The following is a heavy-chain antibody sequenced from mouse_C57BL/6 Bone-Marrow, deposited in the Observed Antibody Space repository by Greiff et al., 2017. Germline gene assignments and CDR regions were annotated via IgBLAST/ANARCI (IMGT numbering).Heavy chain of an antibody. CDR1: GYAFTNYL. CDR2: INPGSGGT. D-gene: IGHD2-4*01. CDR3: AREVYYDYDDDAMDY. V-gene: IGHV1-54*01. Sequence: VQLQQSGAELVRPGTSVKVSCKASGYAFTNYLIEWVKQRPGQGLEWIGVINPGSGGTNYNEKFKGKATLTADKSSSTAYMQLSRLTSEDSAVYFCAREVYYDYDDDAMDYWGQGTSVTGSS. J-gene: IGHJ4*01.